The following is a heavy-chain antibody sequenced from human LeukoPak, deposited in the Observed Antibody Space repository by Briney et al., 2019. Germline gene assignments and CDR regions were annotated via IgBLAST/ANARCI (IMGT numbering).Heavy chain of an antibody. Sequence: GGSLRLSCAASGFTFSSSAMSWVRQAPGKGLEWVSAISNNGGYTYYADSVQGRFTISRDNSKSTLCLQMNSLRAEDTAVYYCARDSYQDYYGRFDPWGQGTLVIVSS. D-gene: IGHD3-10*01. CDR1: GFTFSSSA. J-gene: IGHJ5*02. CDR3: ARDSYQDYYGRFDP. CDR2: ISNNGGYT. V-gene: IGHV3-23*01.